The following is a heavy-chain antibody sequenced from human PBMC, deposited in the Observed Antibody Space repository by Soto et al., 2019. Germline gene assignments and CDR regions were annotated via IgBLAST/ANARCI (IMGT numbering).Heavy chain of an antibody. CDR1: GFTFSASA. CDR2: ISYDGNNK. D-gene: IGHD3-22*01. J-gene: IGHJ4*02. Sequence: GGSLRLSCAASGFTFSASALHWVRQAPGKGLEWVAVISYDGNNKYYADSVKGRFSISRDNSKNTLYLQMNSLRAEDTAVYYCARDMASTGYYFGLDYWGQGTLVTVSS. CDR3: ARDMASTGYYFGLDY. V-gene: IGHV3-30-3*01.